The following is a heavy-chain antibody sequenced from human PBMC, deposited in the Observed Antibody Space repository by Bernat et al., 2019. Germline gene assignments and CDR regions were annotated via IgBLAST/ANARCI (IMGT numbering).Heavy chain of an antibody. CDR2: ISISGGTA. V-gene: IGHV3-23*01. D-gene: IGHD6-13*01. CDR1: GFTFSSYA. J-gene: IGHJ4*02. CDR3: AEGAVGTDFDY. Sequence: EVKLLESGGGLVQPGGSLRLSCAASGFTFSSYAMSWVRQAPGKGLEWVSGISISGGTAYYADSVKGRFTISRDNSKTTLYLQMNSLRAEDAAVYDCAEGAVGTDFDYWGQGTLVTVSS.